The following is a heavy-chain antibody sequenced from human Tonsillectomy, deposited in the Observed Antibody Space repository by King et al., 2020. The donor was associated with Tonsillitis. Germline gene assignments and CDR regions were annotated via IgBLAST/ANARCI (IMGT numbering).Heavy chain of an antibody. D-gene: IGHD3-10*01. V-gene: IGHV1-8*01. CDR1: GFTCTSYD. J-gene: IGHJ3*02. CDR2: MNPNSGNQ. Sequence: QLVQSGAEVKKPGASVKVSCKASGFTCTSYDLNLVRQATGQVLVLLGWMNPNSGNQGYAQKLQGRVTMTRNTPISTAYMELSSLRSEDTAVYYCARVILGSGSYDAFDIWGQGTMVTVSS. CDR3: ARVILGSGSYDAFDI.